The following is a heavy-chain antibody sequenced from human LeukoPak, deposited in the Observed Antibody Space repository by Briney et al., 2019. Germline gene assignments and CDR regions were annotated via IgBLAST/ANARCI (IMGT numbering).Heavy chain of an antibody. CDR3: TKDSSFFDY. Sequence: PGGSLRLSCAASGFTFDDYAMHWVRQAPGKGLEWVSGISWNSGSIGYADSVKGRFTISRDNTNNTLYLQTNSLRAEDAAIYYCTKDSSFFDYWGQGTLVTVAS. J-gene: IGHJ4*02. V-gene: IGHV3-9*01. CDR2: ISWNSGSI. CDR1: GFTFDDYA.